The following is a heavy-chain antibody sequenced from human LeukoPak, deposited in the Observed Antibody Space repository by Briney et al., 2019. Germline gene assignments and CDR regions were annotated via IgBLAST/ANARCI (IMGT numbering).Heavy chain of an antibody. Sequence: GGSLRLSCAASGFTFSSYSMNWVRQAPGKGLEWVSSISSSSSYIYYADSVKGRFTISRDNAKNSLYLQMNSLRAEDTAVYYCARGIRQQQLVGYYYYYYMDVWGKGTTVTVSS. CDR2: ISSSSSYI. V-gene: IGHV3-21*01. J-gene: IGHJ6*03. D-gene: IGHD6-13*01. CDR3: ARGIRQQQLVGYYYYYYMDV. CDR1: GFTFSSYS.